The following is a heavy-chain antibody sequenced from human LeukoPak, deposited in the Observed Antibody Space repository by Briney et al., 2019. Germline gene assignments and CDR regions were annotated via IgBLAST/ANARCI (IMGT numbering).Heavy chain of an antibody. CDR3: ARVIAAADSNWFDP. V-gene: IGHV3-23*01. J-gene: IGHJ5*02. CDR1: GFTFSSYG. D-gene: IGHD6-13*01. CDR2: ISGSSGST. Sequence: GGTLRLSCAASGFTFSSYGMSWVRQAPGKGLEWVSTISGSSGSTYYADSVKGRFTISRDNSKNTLYLQMNSLRAEDTAVYYCARVIAAADSNWFDPWGQGALVTVSS.